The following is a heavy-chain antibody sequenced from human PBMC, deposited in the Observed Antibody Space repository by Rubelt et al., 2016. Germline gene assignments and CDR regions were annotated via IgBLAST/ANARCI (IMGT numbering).Heavy chain of an antibody. J-gene: IGHJ6*02. CDR3: VRERYASASGGMDV. V-gene: IGHV3-30*15. D-gene: IGHD3-16*01. Sequence: HYADYVKGRFTISRDNSKNTLYLEISRLRAEDTAVYYCVRERYASASGGMDVWGQGTTVTVSS.